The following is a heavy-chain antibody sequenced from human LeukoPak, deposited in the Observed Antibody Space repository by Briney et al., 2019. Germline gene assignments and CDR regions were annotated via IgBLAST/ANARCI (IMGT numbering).Heavy chain of an antibody. V-gene: IGHV3-23*01. CDR1: GFTFSSCA. CDR3: AKDRYGDYSFDS. J-gene: IGHJ4*02. CDR2: VSGSGATT. D-gene: IGHD4-17*01. Sequence: GSLRLSCAASGFTFSSCAMNWVRQAPGKGREWVSSVSGSGATTYDADSVKGRFTISRDNSKNTLYLQMNSLRAEDTAIYYCAKDRYGDYSFDSWGQGTLVTVSS.